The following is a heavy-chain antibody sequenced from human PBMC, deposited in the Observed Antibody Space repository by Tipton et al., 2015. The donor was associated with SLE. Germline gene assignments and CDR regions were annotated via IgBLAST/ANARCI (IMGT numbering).Heavy chain of an antibody. CDR3: ARDRQPYFDY. Sequence: TLSLTCAVYGGSFSGYYWSWIRQPPGKGLEWIGEINHSGSTNYNPSLKSRVTISVDTSKNQFSLKLNSVTAADTAVYYCARDRQPYFDYWGQGTLVTVSS. V-gene: IGHV4-34*01. D-gene: IGHD6-13*01. CDR2: INHSGST. CDR1: GGSFSGYY. J-gene: IGHJ4*02.